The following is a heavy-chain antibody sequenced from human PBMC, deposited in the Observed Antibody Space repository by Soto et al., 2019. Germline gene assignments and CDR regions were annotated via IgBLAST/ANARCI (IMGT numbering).Heavy chain of an antibody. J-gene: IGHJ4*02. CDR3: AKILIGPICGGDCHQQLPDY. Sequence: PGGSLRLSCAASGFTFSSYAMHWVRQAPGKGLEWVAVISYDGSNKYYADSVKGRFTISRDNSKNTLYLQMNSLRAEDTAVYYCAKILIGPICGGDCHQQLPDYWGQGTLVIVSS. CDR2: ISYDGSNK. V-gene: IGHV3-30-3*01. CDR1: GFTFSSYA. D-gene: IGHD2-21*02.